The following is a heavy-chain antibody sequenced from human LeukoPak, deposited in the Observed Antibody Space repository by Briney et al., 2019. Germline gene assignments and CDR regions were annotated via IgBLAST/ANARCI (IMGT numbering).Heavy chain of an antibody. CDR2: ISGSGDST. CDR3: AKGDGSIAAAAYDY. J-gene: IGHJ4*02. Sequence: GGSLEVSSVASGFTFSTYAMSWVRQAPGKGLEWVSDISGSGDSTNYAASATCRFTISRDNSKNTLYLQMNSLRAEDTAVYYCAKGDGSIAAAAYDYWGQGTLVTVSS. V-gene: IGHV3-23*01. D-gene: IGHD6-13*01. CDR1: GFTFSTYA.